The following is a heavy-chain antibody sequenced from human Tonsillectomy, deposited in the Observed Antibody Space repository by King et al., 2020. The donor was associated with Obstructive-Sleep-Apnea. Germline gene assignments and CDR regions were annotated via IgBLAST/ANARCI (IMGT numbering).Heavy chain of an antibody. J-gene: IGHJ4*02. CDR3: ARVGGIQLWYYFDY. CDR2: IYSGGST. D-gene: IGHD5-18*01. Sequence: QLVQSGGGLVQPGGSLRLSCAASGFTVSSNYMSWVRQAPGKGLEWVSVIYSGGSTYYADSVKGRFTISRHNSKNTLYLQMNSLRAEDTAVYYCARVGGIQLWYYFDYWSQGTLVTVSS. V-gene: IGHV3-53*04. CDR1: GFTVSSNY.